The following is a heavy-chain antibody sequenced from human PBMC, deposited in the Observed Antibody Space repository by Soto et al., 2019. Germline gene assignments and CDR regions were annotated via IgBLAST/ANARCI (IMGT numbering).Heavy chain of an antibody. J-gene: IGHJ5*02. Sequence: QVQLQESGPGLVKPSETLSLTCTVSGGSISSYYWSWIRQPAGKGLEWIGRIYTSGSTNYNPSLKSRVTMSVDTSKNQFSLKLGSVTAADTAVYYCARDLGSGWANWFDPWGQGTLVTVSS. V-gene: IGHV4-4*07. CDR1: GGSISSYY. CDR2: IYTSGST. D-gene: IGHD6-19*01. CDR3: ARDLGSGWANWFDP.